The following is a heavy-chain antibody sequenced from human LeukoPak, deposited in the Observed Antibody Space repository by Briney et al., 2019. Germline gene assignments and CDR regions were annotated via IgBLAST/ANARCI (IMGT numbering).Heavy chain of an antibody. Sequence: SETLSLTCTVSGGSISSYYWSWIRQPPGKGLEWIGYIYYSGSTNYNPSLKSRVTISVDTSKNQFSLKLSSVTAADTAVYYCARDRRRITIFGVVTNNYYGMDVWGQGTTVTVSS. D-gene: IGHD3-3*01. V-gene: IGHV4-59*01. CDR2: IYYSGST. CDR3: ARDRRRITIFGVVTNNYYGMDV. CDR1: GGSISSYY. J-gene: IGHJ6*02.